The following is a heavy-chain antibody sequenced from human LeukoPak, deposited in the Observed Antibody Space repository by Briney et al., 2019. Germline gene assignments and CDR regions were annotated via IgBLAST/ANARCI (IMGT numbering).Heavy chain of an antibody. CDR1: GYTLTELS. CDR2: FDPEDGET. CDR3: ATDSGGTMVRGATTHYYYYGMDV. Sequence: GASVKISCKVSGYTLTELSMHWVRQAPGKGLEWMGGFDPEDGETIYAQKFQGRVTMTEDTSTDTAYMELSSLRSEDTAVYYCATDSGGTMVRGATTHYYYYGMDVWGQGTTVTVSS. D-gene: IGHD3-10*01. J-gene: IGHJ6*02. V-gene: IGHV1-24*01.